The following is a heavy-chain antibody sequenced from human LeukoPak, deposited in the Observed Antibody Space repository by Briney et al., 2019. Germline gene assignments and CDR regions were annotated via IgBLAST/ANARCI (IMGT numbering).Heavy chain of an antibody. CDR2: IYSGGST. D-gene: IGHD7-27*01. CDR3: ARAWASHYYYYGMDV. CDR1: GFTVSSNY. Sequence: GGSLRHSCAASGFTVSSNYMSWVRQAPGKGLEWVSVIYSGGSTYYADSVKGRFTISRDNSKNTLYLQMNSLRAEDTAVYYCARAWASHYYYYGMDVWGQGTTVTVSS. V-gene: IGHV3-66*01. J-gene: IGHJ6*02.